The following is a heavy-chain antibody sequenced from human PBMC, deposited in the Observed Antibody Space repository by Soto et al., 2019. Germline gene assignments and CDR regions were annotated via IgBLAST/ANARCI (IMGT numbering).Heavy chain of an antibody. Sequence: QVQLVESGGGVVQPGRSLRLSCAASGFTFSSYGMHWVRQAPGKGPEWVAVIWYDGSNKYYADSVKGRFTISRDNSKNTLYLQMNSLRAEDTAVYYCARTPEQGVYPLLWGQGTLVTVSS. V-gene: IGHV3-33*01. CDR1: GFTFSSYG. CDR2: IWYDGSNK. J-gene: IGHJ4*02. CDR3: ARTPEQGVYPLL. D-gene: IGHD2-8*01.